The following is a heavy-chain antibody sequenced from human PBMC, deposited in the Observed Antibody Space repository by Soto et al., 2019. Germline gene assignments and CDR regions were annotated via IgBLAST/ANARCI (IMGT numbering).Heavy chain of an antibody. V-gene: IGHV5-10-1*01. J-gene: IGHJ4*02. D-gene: IGHD6-13*01. Sequence: PGESLKISCRGFGYDFTSYWITWVRQMPGKGPEWMGRIDPSDSYTNYSPSFEGHVTISADKSISTAYLLWSSLKASDSAMYYCARHRYSSSLIWGQGTLVTVSS. CDR2: IDPSDSYT. CDR1: GYDFTSYW. CDR3: ARHRYSSSLI.